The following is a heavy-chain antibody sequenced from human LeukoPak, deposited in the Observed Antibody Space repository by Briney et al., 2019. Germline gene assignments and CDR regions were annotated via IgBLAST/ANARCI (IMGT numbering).Heavy chain of an antibody. V-gene: IGHV1-69*01. Sequence: SVKVSCKASGGTFSSYAISWVRQAPGQGLEWMGGIIPISGTANYAQKFQGRVTITADESTSTAYMELSSLRSEDTAVYYCARGVVDYYDSSGYYYFDYWGQGTLVTVSS. CDR1: GGTFSSYA. J-gene: IGHJ4*02. D-gene: IGHD3-22*01. CDR3: ARGVVDYYDSSGYYYFDY. CDR2: IIPISGTA.